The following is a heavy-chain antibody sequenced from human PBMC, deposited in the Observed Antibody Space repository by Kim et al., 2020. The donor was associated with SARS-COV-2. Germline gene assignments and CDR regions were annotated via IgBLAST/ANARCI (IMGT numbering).Heavy chain of an antibody. CDR1: GFTFDDYA. Sequence: GGSLRLSCAASGFTFDDYAMHWVRQAPGKGLEWVSGISWNSGNIGYADSVRGRFTISRDNAKNSLYLQMNSLRAEDTALYYCAKGPGPYSGSYGWYFDLWGRGTLVTVSS. D-gene: IGHD1-26*01. V-gene: IGHV3-9*01. CDR3: AKGPGPYSGSYGWYFDL. CDR2: ISWNSGNI. J-gene: IGHJ2*01.